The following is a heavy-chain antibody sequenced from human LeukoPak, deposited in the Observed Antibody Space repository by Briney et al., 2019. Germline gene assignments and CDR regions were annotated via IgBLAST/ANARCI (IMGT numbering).Heavy chain of an antibody. CDR3: ARPRSSSLTYYMDV. CDR1: GGSISSYY. CDR2: IYYSGST. Sequence: SETLSLTCTVSGGSISSYYWSWIRQPPGEGLEWIGYIYYSGSTNYNPSLKSRVTISVDTSKNQFSLKLSSVTAADTAVYYCARPRSSSLTYYMDVWGKGTTVTVSS. J-gene: IGHJ6*03. D-gene: IGHD6-6*01. V-gene: IGHV4-59*12.